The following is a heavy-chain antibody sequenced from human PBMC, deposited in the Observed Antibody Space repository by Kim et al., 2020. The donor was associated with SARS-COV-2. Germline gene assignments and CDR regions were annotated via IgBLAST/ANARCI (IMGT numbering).Heavy chain of an antibody. Sequence: SETLSLTCTVSGGSISSGGYYWSWIRQHPGKGLEWIGYIYYSGSSYYNPSLKSRVTISVDTSKNQFSLKLSSVTAADTAVYYCARAILRYFDADSWGQGTLVTVSS. CDR1: GGSISSGGYY. CDR2: IYYSGSS. D-gene: IGHD3-9*01. J-gene: IGHJ5*01. V-gene: IGHV4-31*03. CDR3: ARAILRYFDADS.